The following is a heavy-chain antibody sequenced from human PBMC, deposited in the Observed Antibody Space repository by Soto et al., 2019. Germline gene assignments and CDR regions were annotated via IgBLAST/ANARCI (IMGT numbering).Heavy chain of an antibody. CDR3: ARDRHGDFDLDY. CDR2: INAGNGNT. CDR1: GYTFTSYA. J-gene: IGHJ4*02. D-gene: IGHD4-17*01. Sequence: GASVKVSCKASGYTFTSYAMHWVRQAPGQRLEWMGWINAGNGNTKYSQKFQGRVTITRDTSASTAYMELSSLRSEDTAVYYCARDRHGDFDLDYWGQGTLVTVSS. V-gene: IGHV1-3*01.